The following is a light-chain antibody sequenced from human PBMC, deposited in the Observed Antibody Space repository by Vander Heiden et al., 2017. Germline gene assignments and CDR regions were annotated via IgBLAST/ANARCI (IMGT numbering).Light chain of an antibody. CDR3: TSYTANSTVV. Sequence: QSALTQPASVSGSPGQSITISCTATSSDVVAYNYVSWYQHHPGKAPKLLIYEVSNRPSGVSHRFSGSKSDNTASLTISGLQAEDEADYYGTSYTANSTVVFGGGTKLTVL. J-gene: IGLJ2*01. V-gene: IGLV2-14*01. CDR2: EVS. CDR1: SSDVVAYNY.